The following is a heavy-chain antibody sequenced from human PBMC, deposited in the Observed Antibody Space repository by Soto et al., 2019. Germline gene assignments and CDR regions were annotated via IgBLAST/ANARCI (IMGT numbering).Heavy chain of an antibody. Sequence: GGSLRLSCAASGFTFSSYSMNWVRQAPGKGLEWVSYISSSSSTIYYADSVKGRFTISRDNAKNSLYLQMNSLRAEDTAVYYCARDHRPFYGDFPTDNDYWGQGTLVTVSS. CDR3: ARDHRPFYGDFPTDNDY. CDR1: GFTFSSYS. D-gene: IGHD4-17*01. J-gene: IGHJ4*02. CDR2: ISSSSSTI. V-gene: IGHV3-48*01.